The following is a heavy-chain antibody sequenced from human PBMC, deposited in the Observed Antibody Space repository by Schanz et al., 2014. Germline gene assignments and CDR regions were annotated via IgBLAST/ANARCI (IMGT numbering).Heavy chain of an antibody. Sequence: EVQLVESGGGLIQPGGSLRLSCAASRFTFSDYWMSWVRQAPGKGLEWVANMNQDGSVKNYVDSVKGRFTISRDNAKNTLYLQMTSLRAEDTAVYYCARSTGTCYDYWGQGTLVTVSS. J-gene: IGHJ4*02. CDR2: MNQDGSVK. V-gene: IGHV3-7*01. CDR3: ARSTGTCYDY. D-gene: IGHD2-8*02. CDR1: RFTFSDYW.